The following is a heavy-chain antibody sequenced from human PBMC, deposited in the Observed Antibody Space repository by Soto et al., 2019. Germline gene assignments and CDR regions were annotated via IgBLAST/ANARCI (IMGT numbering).Heavy chain of an antibody. Sequence: QVQLQESGPGLVKPSQTLSLTCTVSGGSISNVHYCWSWIRQPPDQGPEWIGHIYNGGTTYYNPSLRRRVTISAEPSKNQFSLKLTSVSAADSAIYYCARGPSGDKVDYWGQGILVTVSS. CDR1: GGSISNVHYC. J-gene: IGHJ4*02. V-gene: IGHV4-30-4*01. CDR2: IYNGGTT. D-gene: IGHD7-27*01. CDR3: ARGPSGDKVDY.